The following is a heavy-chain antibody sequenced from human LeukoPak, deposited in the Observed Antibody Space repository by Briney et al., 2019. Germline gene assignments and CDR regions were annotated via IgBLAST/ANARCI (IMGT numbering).Heavy chain of an antibody. CDR2: IRSKMYGETA. CDR3: VRDGRGYSAAYFDS. D-gene: IGHD5-12*01. CDR1: GFNFGDRG. Sequence: GGSLRLSCIASGFNFGDRGMSWFRQAPGKGLEWVSFIRSKMYGETADYAASVKGRFTISRDDSNSITYLQMNSLKTEDTAVYHCVRDGRGYSAAYFDSWGLGTLVTVSP. J-gene: IGHJ4*02. V-gene: IGHV3-49*03.